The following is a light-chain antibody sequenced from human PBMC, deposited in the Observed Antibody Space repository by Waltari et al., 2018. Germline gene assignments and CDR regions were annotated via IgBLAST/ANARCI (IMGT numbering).Light chain of an antibody. Sequence: QSALTQPPSASGSPGPTVTISCAGTSSDVGSTDYVSWYQKHPGQAPKLLIYHVTKRPSGVPDRFSGSKSGNTASLTVSGLQAEDEADYYCSSNAGINNFVFGGGTKLTVL. J-gene: IGLJ2*01. CDR2: HVT. V-gene: IGLV2-8*01. CDR1: SSDVGSTDY. CDR3: SSNAGINNFV.